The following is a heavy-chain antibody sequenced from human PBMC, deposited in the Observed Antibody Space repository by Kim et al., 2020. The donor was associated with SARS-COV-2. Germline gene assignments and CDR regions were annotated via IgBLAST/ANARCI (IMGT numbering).Heavy chain of an antibody. D-gene: IGHD6-19*01. Sequence: VKCLFTISRDNAKNSLYLQMNSLRAEDTAVYYCAVEDSSGWLPGVSGDYWGQGTLVTVSS. CDR3: AVEDSSGWLPGVSGDY. J-gene: IGHJ4*02. V-gene: IGHV3-21*01.